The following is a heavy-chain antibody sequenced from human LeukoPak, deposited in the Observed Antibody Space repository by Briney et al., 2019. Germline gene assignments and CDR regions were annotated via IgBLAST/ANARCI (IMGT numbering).Heavy chain of an antibody. Sequence: PGGSLRLSCAASGFTFGSYWMHWVRQAPGKGLVWVSRINTDGGSTTYADSVKGRFTISRDNAKNTLYLQMNSLRAEDTAVYYCGRGFSIVPAGIPDYWGWEPWSPSPQ. CDR1: GFTFGSYW. CDR2: INTDGGST. V-gene: IGHV3-74*01. J-gene: IGHJ4*02. D-gene: IGHD2-2*02. CDR3: GRGFSIVPAGIPDY.